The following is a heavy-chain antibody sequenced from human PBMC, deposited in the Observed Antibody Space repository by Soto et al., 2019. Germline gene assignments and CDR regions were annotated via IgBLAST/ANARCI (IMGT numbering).Heavy chain of an antibody. CDR2: ISAYNGNT. J-gene: IGHJ6*02. D-gene: IGHD2-2*01. CDR3: ARVGGSSTSEGYYYYYYGMDV. V-gene: IGHV1-18*01. Sequence: ASVKVSCQASGYTFTSYGISWVRQAPGQGLEWMGWISAYNGNTNYAQKLQGRVTMTTDTSTSTAYMELRSLRSDDTAVYYCARVGGSSTSEGYYYYYYGMDVWGQGTTVTVSS. CDR1: GYTFTSYG.